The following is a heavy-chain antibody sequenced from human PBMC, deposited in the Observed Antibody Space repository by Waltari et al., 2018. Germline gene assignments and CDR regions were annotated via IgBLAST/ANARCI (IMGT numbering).Heavy chain of an antibody. J-gene: IGHJ6*02. V-gene: IGHV4-31*03. CDR2: THYSGST. CDR1: GGSISSGGYY. Sequence: QVQLQESGPGLVTPSQTLSLTCTVSGGSISSGGYYWSWSRHHPGKGLEWIGYTHYSGSTYYNPSLKSRVTISVDTSKNQFSLKLSSVTAADTAVYYCARGESFWSGYLYYYYGMDVWGQGTTVTVSS. D-gene: IGHD3-3*01. CDR3: ARGESFWSGYLYYYYGMDV.